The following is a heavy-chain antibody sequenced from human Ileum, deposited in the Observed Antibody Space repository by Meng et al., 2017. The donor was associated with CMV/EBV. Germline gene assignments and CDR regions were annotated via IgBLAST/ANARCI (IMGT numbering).Heavy chain of an antibody. Sequence: GGSLRLSCVASGFTFNKYWMHWVRQPPGGGLVWLSRIDNEGSGAIYADSVRGRFTVSSDNARNTVYLQMNNLRDEDTAVYYCARATPHNAFDPWGHGTPVTVSS. CDR1: GFTFNKYW. CDR3: ARATPHNAFDP. V-gene: IGHV3-74*01. J-gene: IGHJ5*02. D-gene: IGHD1-14*01. CDR2: IDNEGSGA.